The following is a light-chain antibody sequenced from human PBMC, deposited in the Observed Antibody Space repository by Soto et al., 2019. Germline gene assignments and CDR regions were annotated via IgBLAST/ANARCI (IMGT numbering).Light chain of an antibody. CDR3: RRYNNWPPLT. Sequence: MTQSPATLSVSPGEKATLSCRASQFIGSNLAWYQQKPGEARSLLMYDASSRATGIPARFSGSGSGTEHALTMSSHESEEFASYYCRRYNNWPPLTFGGGKKVEIK. CDR2: DAS. J-gene: IGKJ4*01. CDR1: QFIGSN. V-gene: IGKV3-15*01.